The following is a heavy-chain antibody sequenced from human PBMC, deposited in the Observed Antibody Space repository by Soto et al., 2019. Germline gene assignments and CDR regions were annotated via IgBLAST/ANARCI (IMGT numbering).Heavy chain of an antibody. Sequence: GGSLRLSCAASGFTVSSNYMSWVRQAPGKGLEWVSVIYSGGSTYYADSVKGRFTISRDNSKNTLYLQMNSLRAEDTAVYYCARERGRVAARPYFDYWGQGTLVTVSS. D-gene: IGHD6-6*01. CDR3: ARERGRVAARPYFDY. J-gene: IGHJ4*02. V-gene: IGHV3-66*01. CDR1: GFTVSSNY. CDR2: IYSGGST.